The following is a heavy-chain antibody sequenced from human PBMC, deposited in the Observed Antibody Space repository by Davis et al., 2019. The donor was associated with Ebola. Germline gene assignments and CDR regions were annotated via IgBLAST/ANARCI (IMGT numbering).Heavy chain of an antibody. V-gene: IGHV3-30*18. CDR1: GFTFSSYG. D-gene: IGHD3-3*01. Sequence: GESLKISCAASGFTFSSYGMHWVRQAPGKGLEWVAVISYDGSNKYYADSVKGRFTISRDNSRNTLYLQMNSLRAEDTAVYYCAKAPVRFLEWFTTDYWGKGTLVTVPS. J-gene: IGHJ4*02. CDR3: AKAPVRFLEWFTTDY. CDR2: ISYDGSNK.